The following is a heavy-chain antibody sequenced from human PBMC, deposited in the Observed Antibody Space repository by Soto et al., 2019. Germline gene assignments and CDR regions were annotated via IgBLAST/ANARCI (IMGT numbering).Heavy chain of an antibody. CDR2: ISGSGDKT. V-gene: IGHV3-23*01. CDR1: GLSFSNFA. J-gene: IGHJ5*02. CDR3: AKDYASTVYWYSDP. D-gene: IGHD3-9*01. Sequence: GGSLRLSCAASGLSFSNFAMSWVRQAPGTGLEWVSSISGSGDKTYYLDSVKGRLTISRDNSKNTLYLHMNSLGAEDTAVYFCAKDYASTVYWYSDPWGKGTLVTVSS.